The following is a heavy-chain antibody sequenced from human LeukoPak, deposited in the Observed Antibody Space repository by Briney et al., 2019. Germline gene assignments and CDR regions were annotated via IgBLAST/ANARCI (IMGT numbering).Heavy chain of an antibody. CDR3: AREPEHNYDNSGYFDAFDI. CDR1: GFTFRTYG. J-gene: IGHJ3*02. CDR2: ISYDGTK. Sequence: PGRSLRLSCAASGFTFRTYGMHWVRQAPGKGLEWVEGISYDGTKYYADSVKGRFTISGDNSKNTLYLEVNSLSPEDSAVYYCAREPEHNYDNSGYFDAFDIWGPGTMVIVSS. D-gene: IGHD3-22*01. V-gene: IGHV3-30*03.